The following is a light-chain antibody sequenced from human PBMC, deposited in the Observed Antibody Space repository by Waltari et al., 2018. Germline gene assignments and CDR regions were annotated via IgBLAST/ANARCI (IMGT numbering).Light chain of an antibody. Sequence: IVLTQSPGTLSLSPGERATLSCRASQSVGRTLAWYQQKTGQAPRLLIYGASNRATGIPDRFSGSGSGTEFSLTISRLDPEDFAVYYCQHYLRLPATFGQGTKVEMK. CDR2: GAS. V-gene: IGKV3-20*01. J-gene: IGKJ1*01. CDR1: QSVGRT. CDR3: QHYLRLPAT.